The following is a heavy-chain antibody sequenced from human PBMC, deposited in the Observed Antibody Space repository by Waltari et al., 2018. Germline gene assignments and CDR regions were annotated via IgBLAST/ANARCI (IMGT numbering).Heavy chain of an antibody. CDR2: ISHSGGGT. D-gene: IGHD4-17*01. CDR1: GFTFSSYA. J-gene: IGHJ4*02. V-gene: IGHV3-23*04. CDR3: TKDKGRLSGDYIRGFDY. Sequence: EVQVVESGGGLLQPGGSLRLSCAASGFTFSSYAMNWVRQAPGKGLEWVSGISHSGGGTYYADSVKGRFTISRDNSKNTLYLQMNSLRAEDTALYYCTKDKGRLSGDYIRGFDYWGQGALVTVSS.